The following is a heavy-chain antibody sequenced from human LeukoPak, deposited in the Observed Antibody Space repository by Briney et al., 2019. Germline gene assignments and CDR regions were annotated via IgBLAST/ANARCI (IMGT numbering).Heavy chain of an antibody. CDR1: GYTLTELS. V-gene: IGHV1-24*01. J-gene: IGHJ3*02. Sequence: ASVKVSCKVSGYTLTELSMHWGRQAPGKGGEWMGGFDPEDGETIYAQKFQGRVTMTEDTSTDTAYMELSSLRSEDTAVYYCARVAIEGRRDGDIWGQGTMVTVSS. CDR2: FDPEDGET. CDR3: ARVAIEGRRDGDI. D-gene: IGHD2-21*01.